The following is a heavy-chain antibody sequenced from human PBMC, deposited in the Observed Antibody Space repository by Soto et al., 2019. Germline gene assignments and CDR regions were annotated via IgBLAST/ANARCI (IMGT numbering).Heavy chain of an antibody. J-gene: IGHJ6*03. CDR3: ARISLATPDYYSSYYYMDV. V-gene: IGHV2-70*11. Sequence: SGPTLVNPTQTLTLTCTFSGFSLSTSGMCVSWIRQPPGKALEWLARIDWDDDKYYSTSLKTRLTISKDTSKNQVVLTMTNMDPVDTATYYCARISLATPDYYSSYYYMDVWGKGTTVTVSS. CDR1: GFSLSTSGMC. CDR2: IDWDDDK.